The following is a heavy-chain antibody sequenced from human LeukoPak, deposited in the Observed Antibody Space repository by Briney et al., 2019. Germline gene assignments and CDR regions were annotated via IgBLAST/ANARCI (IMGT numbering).Heavy chain of an antibody. CDR2: ISAYNGNT. CDR1: GYTFTSYG. Sequence: ASVKVSCRASGYTFTSYGISWVRQAPGQGLEWMGWISAYNGNTNCAQKLQGRVTMTTDTSTSTAYMELRSLRSDDTAVYYCARYATVTNFDYWGQGTLVTVSS. J-gene: IGHJ4*02. D-gene: IGHD4-11*01. V-gene: IGHV1-18*01. CDR3: ARYATVTNFDY.